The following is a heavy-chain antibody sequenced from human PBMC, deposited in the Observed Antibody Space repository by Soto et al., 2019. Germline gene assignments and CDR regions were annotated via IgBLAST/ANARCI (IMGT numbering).Heavy chain of an antibody. Sequence: EVQLLESGGGLVQPGGSLRLSCAASGFTFSSYAMSWVRQAPGKGLEWVSAISGSGGSTYYADSVKGRFTISRDNSKNTLYLQMNILRAENTAVYYCAKEEDSSPRPPGPYYFDYWGQGTLVTVSS. V-gene: IGHV3-23*01. CDR3: AKEEDSSPRPPGPYYFDY. CDR2: ISGSGGST. CDR1: GFTFSSYA. J-gene: IGHJ4*02.